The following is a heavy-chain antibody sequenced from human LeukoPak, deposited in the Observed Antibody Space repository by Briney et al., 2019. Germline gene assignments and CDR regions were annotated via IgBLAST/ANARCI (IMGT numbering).Heavy chain of an antibody. D-gene: IGHD3-3*01. CDR2: INPNSGGT. CDR1: GYTFTGYY. CDR3: ASSSRFWSGYYNWFDP. J-gene: IGHJ5*02. V-gene: IGHV1-2*02. Sequence: GASVKVSCKASGYTFTGYYMHWVRQAPGQGLEWMGWINPNSGGTNYAQKFQGRVTMTRDTSISTAYMELSRLRSDDTAVYYCASSSRFWSGYYNWFDPWGQGTLVTVSS.